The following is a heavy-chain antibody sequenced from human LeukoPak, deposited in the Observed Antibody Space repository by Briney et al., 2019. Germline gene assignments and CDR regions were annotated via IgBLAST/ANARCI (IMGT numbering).Heavy chain of an antibody. CDR3: ARANGDYAEYFQH. D-gene: IGHD4-17*01. J-gene: IGHJ1*01. CDR2: IIPILGIA. CDR1: GGTFSSYA. V-gene: IGHV1-69*04. Sequence: ASVKVSRKASGGTFSSYAISWVRQAPGQGLEWMGRIIPILGIANYAQKFQGRVTITADKSTSTAYMELSSLRSEDTAVYYCARANGDYAEYFQHWGQGTLVTVSS.